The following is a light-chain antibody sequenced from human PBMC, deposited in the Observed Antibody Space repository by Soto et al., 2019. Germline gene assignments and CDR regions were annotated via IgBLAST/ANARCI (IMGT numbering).Light chain of an antibody. CDR2: TTS. CDR3: LQHNSYPRT. J-gene: IGKJ4*01. Sequence: DVQMTQSLSAVSASVGDRVNITCRASQGISNYLAWFQQKPGKVPKRLIYTTSTLQSGVPSRFSGSRSGTEFTLTISSLQPEDIATYYCLQHNSYPRTFGGGTKVDIK. V-gene: IGKV1-17*03. CDR1: QGISNY.